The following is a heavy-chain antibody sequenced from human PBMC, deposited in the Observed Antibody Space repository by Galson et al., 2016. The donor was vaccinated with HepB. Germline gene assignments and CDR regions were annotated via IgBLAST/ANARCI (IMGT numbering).Heavy chain of an antibody. CDR1: GFTFSRHG. D-gene: IGHD4-11*01. V-gene: IGHV3-33*01. CDR2: IWFDGSNQ. Sequence: SLRLSCAASGFTFSRHGMHWVRQAPGKGLEWVALIWFDGSNQYYTDSVKGRFTISRDNSKSTLNPQMDSLRVEDTAVYYCARLTSGSRIGGYFDYWGQGALVTVSS. CDR3: ARLTSGSRIGGYFDY. J-gene: IGHJ4*02.